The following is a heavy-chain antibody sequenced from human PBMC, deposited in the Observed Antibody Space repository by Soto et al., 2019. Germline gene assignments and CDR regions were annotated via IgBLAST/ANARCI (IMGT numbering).Heavy chain of an antibody. CDR2: ILPLRDIV. J-gene: IGHJ5*02. V-gene: IGHV1-69*02. D-gene: IGHD3-9*01. CDR3: ASRKDVLTGYYGT. CDR1: GGTFRNYV. Sequence: QVQLVQSGAAVKKPGSSVKVSCKTSGGTFRNYVISWVRQAPGQGLEWMGRILPLRDIVNYAQRFQGRVTITADKSTSTAYMELSRLRSEDTAVYYCASRKDVLTGYYGTWGQGTLVTVSS.